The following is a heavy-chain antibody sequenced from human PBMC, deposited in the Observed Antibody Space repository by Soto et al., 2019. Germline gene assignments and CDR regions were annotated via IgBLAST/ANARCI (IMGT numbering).Heavy chain of an antibody. V-gene: IGHV3-23*01. Sequence: GGSLRLSCAASGFTFSSYSMNWVRQAPGKGLEWVSDISGSSSSTYYADSVKGRFTISRDNAKNTLYLQMNSLRAEDTAVYYCAKVYDSSSWSFDYWGQGTLVTVSS. CDR2: ISGSSSST. J-gene: IGHJ4*02. CDR3: AKVYDSSSWSFDY. D-gene: IGHD6-13*01. CDR1: GFTFSSYS.